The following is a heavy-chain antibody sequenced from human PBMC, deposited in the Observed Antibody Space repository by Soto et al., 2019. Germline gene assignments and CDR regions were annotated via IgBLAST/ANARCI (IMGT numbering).Heavy chain of an antibody. CDR1: GFTFSRSW. CDR2: IKQDGSET. D-gene: IGHD3-9*01. J-gene: IGHJ6*02. Sequence: GGSLRLSCAASGFTFSRSWMTWVRQAPGKGLEWVARIKQDGSETYYVDSVKGRFSISRDNAKNSLFLQMNSLRVDDTGVYYCAMNAISSDVRGQVPTVTFSS. CDR3: AMNAISSDV. V-gene: IGHV3-7*01.